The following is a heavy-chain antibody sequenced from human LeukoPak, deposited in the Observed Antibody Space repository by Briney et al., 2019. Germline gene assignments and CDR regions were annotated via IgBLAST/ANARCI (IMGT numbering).Heavy chain of an antibody. Sequence: PGGSLRLSCAASGFTFSSYSMNWVRQAPGKGLEWVSSISSSSSYIYYADSVKGRFTISRDNAKNSLYLQMNSLRDEDTAVYYCAIYPLESGDLSYDYWGQGTLVTVSS. CDR3: AIYPLESGDLSYDY. V-gene: IGHV3-21*04. CDR1: GFTFSSYS. J-gene: IGHJ4*02. D-gene: IGHD7-27*01. CDR2: ISSSSSYI.